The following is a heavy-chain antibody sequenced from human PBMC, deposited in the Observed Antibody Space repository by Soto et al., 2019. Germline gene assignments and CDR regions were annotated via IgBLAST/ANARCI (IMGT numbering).Heavy chain of an antibody. J-gene: IGHJ6*02. CDR1: GGSISSSSYY. Sequence: TSETLSLTCTVSGGSISSSSYYWGWIRQPPGKGLEWIGSIYYSGSTYYNPSLKSRVTISVDTSKNQFSLKLSSVTAADTAVYYCARRMAPSAAAGHTPSQNYGMDVWGQGTTVTVSS. V-gene: IGHV4-39*01. CDR3: ARRMAPSAAAGHTPSQNYGMDV. D-gene: IGHD6-13*01. CDR2: IYYSGST.